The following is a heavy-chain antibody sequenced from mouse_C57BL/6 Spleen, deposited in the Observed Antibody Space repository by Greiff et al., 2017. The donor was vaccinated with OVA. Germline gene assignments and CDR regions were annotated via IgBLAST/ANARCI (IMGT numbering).Heavy chain of an antibody. V-gene: IGHV1-80*01. CDR2: IYPGDGDT. Sequence: VQLQQSGAELVKPGASVKISCKASGYAFSSYWMNWVKQRPGKGLEWIGQIYPGDGDTNYNGKFKGKATLTADKSSSTAYMQLSSLTSEDSAVYFCARGDSFYYYAMDYWGQGTSVTVSS. CDR1: GYAFSSYW. CDR3: ARGDSFYYYAMDY. D-gene: IGHD3-3*01. J-gene: IGHJ4*01.